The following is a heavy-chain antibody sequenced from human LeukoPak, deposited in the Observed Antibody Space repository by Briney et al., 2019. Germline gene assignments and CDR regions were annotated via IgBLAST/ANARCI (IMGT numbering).Heavy chain of an antibody. V-gene: IGHV1-69*13. D-gene: IGHD3-9*01. J-gene: IGHJ5*02. CDR1: VGTFSSYV. CDR2: IIPIFGTA. CDR3: ARDWDGYDILTGYCVRWFDP. Sequence: SVKVSCMASVGTFSSYVISWVRQAPGQGLEWMGGIIPIFGTANYAQKFQGRVTITADESTSTAYMGLSSLRSEDTPVYYCARDWDGYDILTGYCVRWFDPWGQGTLVTVSS.